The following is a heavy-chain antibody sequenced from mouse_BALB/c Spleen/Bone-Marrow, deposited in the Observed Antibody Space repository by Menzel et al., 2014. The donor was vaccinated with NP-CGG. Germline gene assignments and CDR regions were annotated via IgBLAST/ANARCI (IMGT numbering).Heavy chain of an antibody. CDR3: ARVGLRLPYYFDY. D-gene: IGHD1-2*01. Sequence: VKVVESGPQVVRPGASVKISCKASGYSFTSYWMHWVKQRPGQGLEWIGMIDPSDSETRLNQKFKDKATLTVDKSSSTACMQLSSPTSEDSAVYYCARVGLRLPYYFDYWGQGTTLTVSS. CDR1: GYSFTSYW. V-gene: IGHV1S126*01. J-gene: IGHJ2*01. CDR2: IDPSDSET.